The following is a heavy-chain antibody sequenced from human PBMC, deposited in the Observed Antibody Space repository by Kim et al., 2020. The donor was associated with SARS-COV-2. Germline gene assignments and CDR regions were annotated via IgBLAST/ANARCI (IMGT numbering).Heavy chain of an antibody. J-gene: IGHJ1*01. V-gene: IGHV3-43*02. CDR3: KTDTHGGDTRTSFTQH. CDR2: ICGDGCTP. Sequence: GGSLRLSCATSGLIVDDYAMHWIRQPPGKGLQWVSFICGDGCTPSYAYSVKGRFTISRDNSKNSLYLQMDSLTTDDVVFYYCKTDTHGGDTRTSFTQHWG. CDR1: GLIVDDYA. D-gene: IGHD3-16*01.